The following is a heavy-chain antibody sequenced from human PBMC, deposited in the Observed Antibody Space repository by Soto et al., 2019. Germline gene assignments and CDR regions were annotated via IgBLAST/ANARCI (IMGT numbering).Heavy chain of an antibody. CDR3: ASPTSGETHGDDYDRSGYCFDY. V-gene: IGHV3-11*01. J-gene: IGHJ4*02. CDR1: GFTFSDYY. CDR2: ISSSGSTI. D-gene: IGHD3-22*01. Sequence: GGSLRLSCAASGFTFSDYYMSWIRQAPGKGLEWVSYISSSGSTIYYADSVKGRFTISRDNSKNSLYLQMNSLRAEDTAVYYGASPTSGETHGDDYDRSGYCFDYWGQGTLVTVSS.